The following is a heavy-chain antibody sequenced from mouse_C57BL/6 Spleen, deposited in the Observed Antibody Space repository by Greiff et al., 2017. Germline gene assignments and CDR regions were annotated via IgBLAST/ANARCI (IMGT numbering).Heavy chain of an antibody. CDR1: GYTFTSYW. D-gene: IGHD2-2*01. CDR2: IDPSDSYT. J-gene: IGHJ3*01. CDR3: ARWGYQGFAY. V-gene: IGHV1-50*01. Sequence: QVQLQQPGAELVKPGASVKLSCKASGYTFTSYWMQWVKQRPGQGLEWIGEIDPSDSYTNYNQKFKGKATLTVDTSSSTAYMQLSSLTSEDSAVYYCARWGYQGFAYRGPGTPVTFAA.